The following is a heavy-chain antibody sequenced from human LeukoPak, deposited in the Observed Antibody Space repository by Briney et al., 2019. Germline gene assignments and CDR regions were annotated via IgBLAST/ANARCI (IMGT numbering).Heavy chain of an antibody. CDR3: AKDDSMTLDHFDY. J-gene: IGHJ4*02. D-gene: IGHD4-11*01. Sequence: PGGSLRLSCVASGFTFKNCAMSWVRQAPGKGLEWVCGINYSGGHKYDADSVKGRFTISRDSSKNTLSLQMNSLTTEDTAVYYCAKDDSMTLDHFDYWGQGALVTVSS. CDR2: INYSGGHK. CDR1: GFTFKNCA. V-gene: IGHV3-23*01.